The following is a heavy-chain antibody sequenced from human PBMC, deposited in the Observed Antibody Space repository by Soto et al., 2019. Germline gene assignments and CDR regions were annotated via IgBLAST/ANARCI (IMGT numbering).Heavy chain of an antibody. D-gene: IGHD2-8*01. Sequence: EVQLLESGGGLVQPGGSLRLSCAASGFTFSSYAMSWVRQAPGKGLGWVSAISGSGGSTYYADSVKGRFTISRDNAKNTLYLQMNSLRAEDTAVYYCAKGGLGGVGYDYWGQGTLVTVSS. V-gene: IGHV3-23*01. CDR3: AKGGLGGVGYDY. CDR1: GFTFSSYA. CDR2: ISGSGGST. J-gene: IGHJ4*02.